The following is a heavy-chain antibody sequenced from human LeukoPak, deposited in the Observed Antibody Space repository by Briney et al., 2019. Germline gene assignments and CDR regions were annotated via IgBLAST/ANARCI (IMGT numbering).Heavy chain of an antibody. V-gene: IGHV1-2*02. D-gene: IGHD3-9*01. CDR2: INPNSGGT. J-gene: IGHJ4*02. CDR1: GYTFTGYY. Sequence: GASVKVSCKASGYTFTGYYMHWVRQAPGQGLEWMGWINPNSGGTNYAQKFQGRVTMTRDTSISTAYMEPSRLRSDDTAVYYCAREDLGALYDILTGYYNAPFDYWGQGTLVTVSS. CDR3: AREDLGALYDILTGYYNAPFDY.